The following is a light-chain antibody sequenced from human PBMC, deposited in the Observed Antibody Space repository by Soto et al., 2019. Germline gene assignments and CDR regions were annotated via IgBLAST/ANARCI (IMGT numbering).Light chain of an antibody. CDR1: SSDVGGYND. J-gene: IGLJ2*01. V-gene: IGLV2-14*01. CDR2: EVS. Sequence: QSALTQPASVSGSPGQSITSACTGTSSDVGGYNDVSWYQQYPGKAPKLMIYEVSNRPSGVSNRFSGSKSGNTASLTISGLQAEDEADYYCSSYTSSSTVVVGGGTKLTVL. CDR3: SSYTSSSTVV.